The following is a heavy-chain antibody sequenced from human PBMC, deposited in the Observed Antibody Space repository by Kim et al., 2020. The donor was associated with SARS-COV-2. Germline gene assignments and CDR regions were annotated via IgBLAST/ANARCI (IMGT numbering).Heavy chain of an antibody. J-gene: IGHJ4*02. Sequence: SETLSLTCTVSGGSINSFYWSWIRQPPGKGLEWMGYIYYSGSTKYNPSLKSRRTISVDTSRNQFSLKVTSVTAADKAAYYCARHHKSGTYPLDYWGQGTLVTVSS. CDR2: IYYSGST. CDR3: ARHHKSGTYPLDY. V-gene: IGHV4-59*08. D-gene: IGHD3-10*01. CDR1: GGSINSFY.